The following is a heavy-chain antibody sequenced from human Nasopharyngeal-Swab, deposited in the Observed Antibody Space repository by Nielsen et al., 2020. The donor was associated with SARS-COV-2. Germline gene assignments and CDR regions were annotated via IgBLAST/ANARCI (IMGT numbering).Heavy chain of an antibody. CDR1: GFPLSHFS. V-gene: IGHV3-23*01. J-gene: IGHJ4*02. D-gene: IGHD2-15*01. CDR2: VSGSGGTT. CDR3: AKDRYCSGGACYFNGFDY. Sequence: GSLRPSFSTFGFPLSHFSLTLLPHASGKGPEWVSGVSGSGGTTKYADSVKGRFTISRDNSKNKLYLQMHSLRAEDTAVYYCAKDRYCSGGACYFNGFDYWGQGTLVTVSS.